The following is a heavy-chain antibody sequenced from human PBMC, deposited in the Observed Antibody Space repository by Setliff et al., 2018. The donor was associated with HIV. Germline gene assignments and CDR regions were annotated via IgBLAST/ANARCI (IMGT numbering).Heavy chain of an antibody. CDR3: ANTPDYGDYVFDY. CDR2: VDPEDGET. Sequence: ASVKVSCKASGGTFSSYAVSWVRQAPGQGLEWMGRVDPEDGETIYAEKFQGRVTITADTSTDTAYMELSSLRSEDTAVYYCANTPDYGDYVFDYWGQGTLVTVSS. J-gene: IGHJ4*02. D-gene: IGHD4-17*01. CDR1: GGTFSSYA. V-gene: IGHV1-69-2*01.